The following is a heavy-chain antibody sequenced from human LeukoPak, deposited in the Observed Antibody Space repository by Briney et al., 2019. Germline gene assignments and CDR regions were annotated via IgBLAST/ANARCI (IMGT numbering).Heavy chain of an antibody. D-gene: IGHD3-22*01. CDR1: GGSISSYY. CDR2: IYYSGST. J-gene: IGHJ2*01. V-gene: IGHV4-59*01. CDR3: ARKGDYYDSSGYSWYFDL. Sequence: SETLSLTCTVSGGSISSYYWSWIRQPPGKGLEWIGYIYYSGSTNYNPSLKSRVTISVDTSKNQFSLKLSSVTAADTAAYYCARKGDYYDSSGYSWYFDLWGRGTLVTVSS.